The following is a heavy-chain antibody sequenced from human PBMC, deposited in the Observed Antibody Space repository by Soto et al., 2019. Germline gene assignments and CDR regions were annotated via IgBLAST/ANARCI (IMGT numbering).Heavy chain of an antibody. CDR3: AREMMITFGGVIVNQRGEYFQH. D-gene: IGHD3-16*02. Sequence: GGSLRLSCVASGFTFSSYAMHWVRQAPGKGLEWVAVISYDGSNKYYADSVKGRFTISRDNSKNTLYLQMNSLRAEDTAVYYCAREMMITFGGVIVNQRGEYFQHWGQGTLVTVSS. CDR1: GFTFSSYA. J-gene: IGHJ1*01. CDR2: ISYDGSNK. V-gene: IGHV3-30-3*01.